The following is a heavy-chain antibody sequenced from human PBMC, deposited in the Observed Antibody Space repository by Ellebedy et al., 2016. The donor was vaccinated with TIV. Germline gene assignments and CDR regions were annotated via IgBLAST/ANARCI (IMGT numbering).Heavy chain of an antibody. CDR2: IRSKAYGGTT. V-gene: IGHV3-49*03. Sequence: GESLKISXTASGFTFGDYAMSWFRQAPGKGLEWVGFIRSKAYGGTTEYAASVKGRFTISRDDSKSIAYLQMNSLKTEDTAVYYCTRDPYYGYLDYWGQGTLVTVSS. J-gene: IGHJ4*02. CDR1: GFTFGDYA. CDR3: TRDPYYGYLDY. D-gene: IGHD3-10*01.